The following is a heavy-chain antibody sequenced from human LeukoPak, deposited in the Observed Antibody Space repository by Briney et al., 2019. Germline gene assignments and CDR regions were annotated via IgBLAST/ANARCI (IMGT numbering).Heavy chain of an antibody. CDR1: GYIFTAYY. D-gene: IGHD2-15*01. J-gene: IGHJ3*02. CDR3: ARDLSGGALGAFDI. CDR2: INPNSGGT. V-gene: IGHV1-2*02. Sequence: ASVKVSCKASGYIFTAYYIHWLRQDPGQGLEWMGWINPNSGGTSFALNFQGRVTLTRDTFISTVYMELSRLRSDDTAVYYCARDLSGGALGAFDIWGQGTMVTVSS.